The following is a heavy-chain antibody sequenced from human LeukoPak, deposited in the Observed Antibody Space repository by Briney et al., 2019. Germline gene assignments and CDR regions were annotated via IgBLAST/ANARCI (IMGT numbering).Heavy chain of an antibody. D-gene: IGHD6-13*01. CDR2: IIPILGIA. V-gene: IGHV1-69*04. Sequence: ASVKVSCKASGGTFSSYAISWVRQAPGQGLEWMGRIIPILGIANYAQKFQGRVTITADKSTSTAYMELSSLRSGDTAVYYCAGIAAAGTRWFDPWGQGTLVTVSS. CDR1: GGTFSSYA. J-gene: IGHJ5*02. CDR3: AGIAAAGTRWFDP.